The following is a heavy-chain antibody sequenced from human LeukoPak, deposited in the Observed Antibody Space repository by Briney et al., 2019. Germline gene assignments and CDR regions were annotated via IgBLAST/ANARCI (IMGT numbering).Heavy chain of an antibody. CDR2: IYYSGST. CDR1: GGSISSSSYY. J-gene: IGHJ2*01. D-gene: IGHD5-12*01. CDR3: ARLKNSGYDYNWYFDL. Sequence: PSETLSLTCTVSGGSISSSSYYWGWIRQPPGKGLEWIGSIYYSGSTYYNPSLKSRVTISVDTSKNQFSLKLSSVTAADTAVYYCARLKNSGYDYNWYFDLWGRGTLATVSS. V-gene: IGHV4-39*01.